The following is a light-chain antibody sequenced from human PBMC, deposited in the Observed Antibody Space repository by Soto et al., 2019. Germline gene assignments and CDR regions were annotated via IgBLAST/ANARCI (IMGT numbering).Light chain of an antibody. V-gene: IGKV3-20*01. Sequence: EIVLTQSPGTLSLSPGERATLSCRASPSVSGSNLAWYQQKPGQAPRLLIYGASFRATGIPDRFTGSGSGTDFTLTITRLEPEDFAVYYCQQFGGSSRTFGQGTKVDTK. CDR1: PSVSGSN. J-gene: IGKJ1*01. CDR2: GAS. CDR3: QQFGGSSRT.